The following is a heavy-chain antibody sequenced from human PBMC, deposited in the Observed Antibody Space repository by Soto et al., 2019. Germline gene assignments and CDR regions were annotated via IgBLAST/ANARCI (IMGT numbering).Heavy chain of an antibody. D-gene: IGHD6-19*01. Sequence: EVQLVESGGGLVQPGGSLRLSCAASGFTFSSYSMNWVRQAPGKGLEWVSYIHSSSSTMYYADSVKGRFTISRDNSKNSLYLQMNSLRNEDTAVYYCARPKDSSGWDYNYGMHVWGHGSTVTVS. J-gene: IGHJ6*02. CDR2: IHSSSSTM. CDR1: GFTFSSYS. V-gene: IGHV3-48*02. CDR3: ARPKDSSGWDYNYGMHV.